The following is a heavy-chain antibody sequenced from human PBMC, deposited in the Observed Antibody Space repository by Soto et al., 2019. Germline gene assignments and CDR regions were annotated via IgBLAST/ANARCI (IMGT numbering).Heavy chain of an antibody. CDR3: ARDNSYCTNGVCYTDYYYGMDV. V-gene: IGHV1-69*06. CDR2: IIPIFGTA. J-gene: IGHJ6*02. Sequence: QVPLVQSGAEVKKPGSSVKVSCKASGGTFSSYAISWVRQAPGQGLEWMGGIIPIFGTANYAQKFQGRVTITADKSTSTAYMELSSLRSEDTAVYYCARDNSYCTNGVCYTDYYYGMDVWGQGTTVTVSS. D-gene: IGHD2-8*01. CDR1: GGTFSSYA.